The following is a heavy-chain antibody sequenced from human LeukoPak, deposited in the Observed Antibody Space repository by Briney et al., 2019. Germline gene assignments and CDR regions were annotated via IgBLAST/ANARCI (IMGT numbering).Heavy chain of an antibody. V-gene: IGHV3-23*01. CDR2: ISGTGGST. CDR1: AFPFSPYA. D-gene: IGHD6-13*01. J-gene: IGHJ4*02. Sequence: PGRPLRLPCTASAFPFSPYAMSCVRQAPGKGLEWVSAISGTGGSTSYTDSVKGRFTISRDNSKNTQYLQMNSLRAEDMGLYYCAITSIAAAARQGLWGQGTVVTVSS. CDR3: AITSIAAAARQGL.